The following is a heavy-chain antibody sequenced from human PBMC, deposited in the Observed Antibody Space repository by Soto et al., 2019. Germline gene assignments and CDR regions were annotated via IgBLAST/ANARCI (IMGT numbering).Heavy chain of an antibody. CDR2: IIPIFGTA. D-gene: IGHD2-2*02. CDR3: ARTARYCSSTSCYIPWLDP. V-gene: IGHV1-69*13. J-gene: IGHJ5*02. Sequence: SVKVSCKASGGTFSSYAISWVRQAPGQGLEWMGGIIPIFGTANYAQKFQGRVTITADESTSTAYMELSSLRSEDTAVYYCARTARYCSSTSCYIPWLDPWGQGTLVTVSS. CDR1: GGTFSSYA.